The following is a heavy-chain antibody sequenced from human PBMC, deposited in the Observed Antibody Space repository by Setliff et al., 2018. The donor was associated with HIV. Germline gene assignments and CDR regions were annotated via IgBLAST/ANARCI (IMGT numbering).Heavy chain of an antibody. J-gene: IGHJ4*02. V-gene: IGHV2-26*01. Sequence: SGPTLVNPTETLTLTCTVSGFSLSNTRMGVSWIRQPPGKALEWLAHIFPNDEKSYSASLKSRLTISEDTSKSQVVLTMTNMDPLDTATYFCAHAHPYSSSWYWGFFFDYWGQGTLVTVSS. CDR1: GFSLSNTRMG. D-gene: IGHD6-13*01. CDR3: AHAHPYSSSWYWGFFFDY. CDR2: IFPNDEK.